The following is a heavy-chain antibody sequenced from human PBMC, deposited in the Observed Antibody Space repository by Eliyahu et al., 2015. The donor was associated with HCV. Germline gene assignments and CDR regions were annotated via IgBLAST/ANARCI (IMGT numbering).Heavy chain of an antibody. V-gene: IGHV1-69*01. D-gene: IGHD2-15*01. CDR1: GGTFSSAA. CDR2: IIPMFGKA. J-gene: IGHJ5*02. Sequence: KVSGGTFSSAAFSWVRQAPGQGLEWMGGIIPMFGKANYAQKFHGRVTITADDSTTTAYMELSSLRSEDTAVYYCARLNFLVLVAASPTGGWFDPWGQGTLVTVSS. CDR3: ARLNFLVLVAASPTGGWFDP.